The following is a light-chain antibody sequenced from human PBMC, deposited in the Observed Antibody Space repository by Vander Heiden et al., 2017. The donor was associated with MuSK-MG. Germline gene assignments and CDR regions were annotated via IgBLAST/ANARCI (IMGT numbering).Light chain of an antibody. CDR2: GNS. J-gene: IGLJ2*01. CDR1: SSNIGAGYD. Sequence: QSLLTQPPSVSGAPGQRVTISCTGSSSNIGAGYDCNRYQQLPGTAPKLLIYGNSNRPSGVPDRFSGSKSGTSASLAITGLQAEDEADYYCQSYDSSLSVLFGGGTKLTVL. CDR3: QSYDSSLSVL. V-gene: IGLV1-40*01.